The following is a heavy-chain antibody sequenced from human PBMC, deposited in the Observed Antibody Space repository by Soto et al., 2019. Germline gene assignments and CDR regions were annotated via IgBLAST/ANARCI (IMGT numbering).Heavy chain of an antibody. D-gene: IGHD6-13*01. CDR1: EITISSYA. Sequence: GGSLRLSCAGSEITISSYAMHCVRQAPDKGLEWVAVISYDGSNKYYADSVKGRFTISRDNSKNTLYLQMNSLRAEDTAVYYCARDLLDSSSWYVPNFVDYWGQGTLVTVS. V-gene: IGHV3-30-3*01. CDR3: ARDLLDSSSWYVPNFVDY. J-gene: IGHJ4*02. CDR2: ISYDGSNK.